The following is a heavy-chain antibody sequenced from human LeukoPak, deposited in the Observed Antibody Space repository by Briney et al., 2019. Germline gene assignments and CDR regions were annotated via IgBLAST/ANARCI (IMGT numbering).Heavy chain of an antibody. CDR2: INPDGSGK. V-gene: IGHV3-7*01. CDR1: GFSFSSHW. D-gene: IGHD5-12*01. Sequence: GGSLRLSCAASGFSFSSHWMNWVRQAPGKGLEWVANINPDGSGKYYVDSVKGRFTISRDNAKNSLYLQMNSLRAEDTAVYYCAREYSGYDPMFDYWGQGTLVTVSS. J-gene: IGHJ4*02. CDR3: AREYSGYDPMFDY.